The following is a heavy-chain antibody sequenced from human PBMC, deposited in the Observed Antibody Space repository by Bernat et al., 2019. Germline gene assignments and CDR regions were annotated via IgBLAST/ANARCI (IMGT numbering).Heavy chain of an antibody. CDR3: ASSIVVVVAAKEADY. V-gene: IGHV3-30-3*01. CDR2: ISYDGSNK. CDR1: GFTFSSYA. Sequence: QVQLVESGGGVVQPGRSLRLSCAASGFTFSSYAMHWVRQAPGKGLEWVAVISYDGSNKYCADAVKARFTIARDNSKNTLYLQMNSLRAEDTAVYYCASSIVVVVAAKEADYWGQGTLVTVSS. J-gene: IGHJ4*02. D-gene: IGHD2-15*01.